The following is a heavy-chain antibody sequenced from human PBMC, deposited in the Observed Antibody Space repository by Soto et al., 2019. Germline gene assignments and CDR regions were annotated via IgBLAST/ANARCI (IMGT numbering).Heavy chain of an antibody. CDR1: GGSISSGGYY. Sequence: NPSETLSLTCTVSGGSISSGGYYWSWIRQHPGKGLEWIGYIYYSGSTYYNPSLKSRVTISVDTSKNQFSLKLSSVTAADTAVYYCAGATPPGIYGMDVWGQGTTVTVSS. CDR2: IYYSGST. V-gene: IGHV4-31*03. J-gene: IGHJ6*02. CDR3: AGATPPGIYGMDV.